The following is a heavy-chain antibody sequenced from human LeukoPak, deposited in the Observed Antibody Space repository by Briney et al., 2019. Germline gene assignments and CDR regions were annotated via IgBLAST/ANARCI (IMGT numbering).Heavy chain of an antibody. CDR2: IYHSGST. Sequence: SETLSLTCAVSGGSFSSSNWWSWVRQPPGKGLEWIGVIYHSGSTNYNPSLKSRVTISVDKSKNQFSLKLSSVTAADTAVYYCARVGVFMVRGVTLNWFDPWGQGTLVTVSS. V-gene: IGHV4-4*02. D-gene: IGHD3-10*01. CDR3: ARVGVFMVRGVTLNWFDP. J-gene: IGHJ5*02. CDR1: GGSFSSSNW.